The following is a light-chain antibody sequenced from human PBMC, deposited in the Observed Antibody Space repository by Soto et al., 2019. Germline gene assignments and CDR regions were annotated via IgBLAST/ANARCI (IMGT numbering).Light chain of an antibody. CDR1: QSVSSSF. J-gene: IGKJ1*01. CDR2: GAS. Sequence: EIVLTQSPGTLPLSPGERATISCRASQSVSSSFLAWYQQKPGQAPRLLIYGASSRATGIPDRFSGSAFGTGFTLTISRLEPEHFAVYYCQQYDNSPSTFGQGTKVEIK. CDR3: QQYDNSPST. V-gene: IGKV3-20*01.